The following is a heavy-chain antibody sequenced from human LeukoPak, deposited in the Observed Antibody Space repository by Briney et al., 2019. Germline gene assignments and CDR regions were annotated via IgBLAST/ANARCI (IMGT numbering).Heavy chain of an antibody. D-gene: IGHD3-9*01. CDR2: LPPDELDI. J-gene: IGHJ4*02. V-gene: IGHV3-74*01. CDR3: AGRTGFIIKD. CDR1: GFTFTNYW. Sequence: GGSLRLSCAASGFTFTNYWMHWVRQAPGMGLVWVSRLPPDELDIIYADSVKGRFTVSRDNAKNTVYLQMNNLRAEDTAVYYCAGRTGFIIKDWGQGTLVTVSS.